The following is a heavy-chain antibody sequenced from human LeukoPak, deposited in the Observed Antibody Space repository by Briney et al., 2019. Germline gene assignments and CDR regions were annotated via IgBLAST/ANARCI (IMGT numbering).Heavy chain of an antibody. V-gene: IGHV4-39*01. CDR1: GGSISSSSYY. D-gene: IGHD2-2*01. J-gene: IGHJ5*02. Sequence: PSETLSLTCTVSGGSISSSSYYWGWIRQPPGKGLEWIGSIYYSGSTYYNPSLKSRVTISVDTSKNQFSLKLSSVTAADTAVYYCAVNYCSSTSCPNEVDPWGQGTLVTVSS. CDR2: IYYSGST. CDR3: AVNYCSSTSCPNEVDP.